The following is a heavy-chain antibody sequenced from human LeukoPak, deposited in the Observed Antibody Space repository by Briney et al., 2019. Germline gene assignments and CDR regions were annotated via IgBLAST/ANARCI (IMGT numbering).Heavy chain of an antibody. D-gene: IGHD5-12*01. J-gene: IGHJ6*02. CDR1: GYTFTSYD. V-gene: IGHV1-8*01. Sequence: GASVKVSCKASGYTFTSYDINWVRQATGQGLEWMGWMNPNSGNTGYAQKFQGRVTMTRNTSISTAYMELSSLGSEDTAVYYCARGGGNNAEFYYYYYGMDVWGQGTTVTVSS. CDR2: MNPNSGNT. CDR3: ARGGGNNAEFYYYYYGMDV.